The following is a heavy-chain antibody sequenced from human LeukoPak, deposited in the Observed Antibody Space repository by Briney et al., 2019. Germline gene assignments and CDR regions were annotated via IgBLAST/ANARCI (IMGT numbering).Heavy chain of an antibody. CDR2: MNPNSGNT. Sequence: ASVKVSCKASGYTFTSYDINWVRQATGQGLEWMGWMNPNSGNTGYAQKFQGRVTMTRNTSISTAYMELSSLRSEDTAVYYCARGDMAWFGELSSMYVWGQGTTVTVSS. J-gene: IGHJ6*02. CDR1: GYTFTSYD. V-gene: IGHV1-8*01. D-gene: IGHD3-10*01. CDR3: ARGDMAWFGELSSMYV.